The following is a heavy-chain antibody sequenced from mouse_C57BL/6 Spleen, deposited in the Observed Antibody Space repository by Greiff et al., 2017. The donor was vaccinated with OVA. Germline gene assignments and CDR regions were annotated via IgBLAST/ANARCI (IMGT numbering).Heavy chain of an antibody. V-gene: IGHV1-81*01. J-gene: IGHJ4*01. CDR1: GYTFTSYG. Sequence: VKLMESGAELARPGASVKLSCKASGYTFTSYGISWVKQRTGQGLEWIGEIYPRSGNTYYNEKFKGKATLTADKSSSTAYMELRSLTSEDSAVYFCARRGVDYAMDYWGQGTSVTVSS. CDR3: ARRGVDYAMDY. CDR2: IYPRSGNT.